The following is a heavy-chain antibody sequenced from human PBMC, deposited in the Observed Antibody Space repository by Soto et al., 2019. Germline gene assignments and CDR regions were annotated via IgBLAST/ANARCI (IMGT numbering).Heavy chain of an antibody. D-gene: IGHD2-15*01. Sequence: PSETLSLTCAVSGGSFNGYYWNWIRQPPGRGLEWIGEINHTGGANYNPSLKSRLTISMDTSKNHFYLRLTSVTAADTAVYYCARYPAYCSDGQNCLPGPWGQGTLVIVSS. J-gene: IGHJ5*02. CDR1: GGSFNGYY. CDR3: ARYPAYCSDGQNCLPGP. V-gene: IGHV4-34*01. CDR2: INHTGGA.